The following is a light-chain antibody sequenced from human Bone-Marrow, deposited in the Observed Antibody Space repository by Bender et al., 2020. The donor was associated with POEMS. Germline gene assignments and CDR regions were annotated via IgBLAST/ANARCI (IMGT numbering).Light chain of an antibody. J-gene: IGLJ1*01. CDR3: KSYDSSLSYV. CDR2: LRTDGSH. V-gene: IGLV4-69*01. Sequence: QLVLTQSPSVSASLGASVKLTCTLSSGHNNYVIAWHQQQPAKGPRYLMKLRTDGSHIKGDGIPDRFSGSSSGAERYLTISSLQSEDEADYYCKSYDSSLSYVFGTGTKVSVL. CDR1: SGHNNYV.